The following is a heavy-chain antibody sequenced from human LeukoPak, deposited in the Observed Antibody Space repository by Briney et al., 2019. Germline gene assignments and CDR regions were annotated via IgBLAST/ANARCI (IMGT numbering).Heavy chain of an antibody. V-gene: IGHV4-39*07. D-gene: IGHD5-12*01. CDR2: IYYSGST. CDR1: GGSISSSSYY. J-gene: IGHJ4*02. Sequence: SETLSLTCTVSGGSISSSSYYWGWIRQPPGKGLEWIGSIYYSGSTYYNPSPKSRVTISVDTSKNQFSLKLSSVTAADTAVYYCARDAYSGYDDHFDYWGQGTLVTVSS. CDR3: ARDAYSGYDDHFDY.